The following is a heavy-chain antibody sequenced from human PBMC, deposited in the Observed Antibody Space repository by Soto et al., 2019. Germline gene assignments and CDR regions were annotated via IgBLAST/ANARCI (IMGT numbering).Heavy chain of an antibody. CDR3: VRGPSHGAFDI. V-gene: IGHV3-30-3*01. Sequence: QVQLVESGGDVVQPGRSLRLSCAASGSTFSSYDIHWVRQAPGKGLEWVAHITPDGNRAYYADSVKGRFTVSRDNARNTVYLQVKRLRPEDTAVYHCVRGPSHGAFDIWGQGTLVTVSS. CDR2: ITPDGNRA. J-gene: IGHJ3*02. CDR1: GSTFSSYD.